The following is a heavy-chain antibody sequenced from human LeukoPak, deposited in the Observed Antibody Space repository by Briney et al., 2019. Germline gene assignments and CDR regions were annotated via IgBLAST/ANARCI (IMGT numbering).Heavy chain of an antibody. J-gene: IGHJ4*02. V-gene: IGHV3-7*01. D-gene: IGHD6-19*01. Sequence: QTGGSLRLSCAASGFTFIHYWMSWVRQAPGKGLEWVANIKQDGSEELYLDSLKDRFTISRDNAKNALYLQMNNLRAEDTAVYYCARIGGSVDIGWFFDYWGQGTLVTVSS. CDR3: ARIGGSVDIGWFFDY. CDR2: IKQDGSEE. CDR1: GFTFIHYW.